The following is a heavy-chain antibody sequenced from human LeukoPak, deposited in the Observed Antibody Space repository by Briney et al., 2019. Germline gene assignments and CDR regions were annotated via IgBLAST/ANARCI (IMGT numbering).Heavy chain of an antibody. Sequence: ASVKVSCKASGYTFTSYGISWVRQAPGQGLEWMGWISAYNGNTNYAQKLQSRVTMTTDTSTSTAYMELRSLRSDDTAVYYCARAENLPGIAVAGDPLGFDYWGQGTLVTVSS. CDR1: GYTFTSYG. CDR2: ISAYNGNT. V-gene: IGHV1-18*01. CDR3: ARAENLPGIAVAGDPLGFDY. D-gene: IGHD6-19*01. J-gene: IGHJ4*02.